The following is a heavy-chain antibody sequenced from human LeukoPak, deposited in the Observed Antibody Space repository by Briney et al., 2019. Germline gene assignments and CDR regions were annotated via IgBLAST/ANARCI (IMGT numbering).Heavy chain of an antibody. CDR3: AREPSSGYYLDY. J-gene: IGHJ4*02. CDR1: GFTFSSYW. CDR2: IKQDGSEK. D-gene: IGHD3-22*01. V-gene: IGHV3-7*04. Sequence: PGGSLRLSCAASGFTFSSYWMSWVRQAPGQGLEWVANIKQDGSEKYYVGSVKGRFTISRDNAKNSLYLQMNSLRAEDTAVYYCAREPSSGYYLDYWGQGTLVTVSS.